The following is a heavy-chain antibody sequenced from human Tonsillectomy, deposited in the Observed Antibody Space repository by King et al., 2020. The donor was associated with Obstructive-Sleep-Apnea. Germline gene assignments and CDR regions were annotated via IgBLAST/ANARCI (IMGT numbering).Heavy chain of an antibody. Sequence: VQLQGSGPGLVKPSETLSLTCTFSGDSIINYYWSWIRQPPGKGLEWIGYLYYSWSNNYNPSPKSRVTISVDTSKIPFSLRLSSVTATDTAVYYCARHRGVEDYGGYGDYFDYWGQGTLVTVSS. CDR2: LYYSWSN. J-gene: IGHJ4*02. V-gene: IGHV4-59*08. CDR1: GDSIINYY. D-gene: IGHD5-12*01. CDR3: ARHRGVEDYGGYGDYFDY.